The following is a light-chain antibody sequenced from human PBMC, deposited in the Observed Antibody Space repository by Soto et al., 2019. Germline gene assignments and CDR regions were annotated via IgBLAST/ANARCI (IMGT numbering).Light chain of an antibody. V-gene: IGKV3-20*01. CDR3: QQYATSSGVDT. CDR1: QTVASRY. J-gene: IGKJ2*01. Sequence: EVVLTQSPGTLSLSPGERATLSCRASQTVASRYIAWYQHKPGQAPRLLIDGASIRATGIPDRFSGSGSGTEFTLHISRLVHEDFALYYFQQYATSSGVDTFGQGSKLEIK. CDR2: GAS.